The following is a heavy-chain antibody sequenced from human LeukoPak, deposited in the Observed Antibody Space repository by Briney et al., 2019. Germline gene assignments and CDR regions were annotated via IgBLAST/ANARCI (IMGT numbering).Heavy chain of an antibody. J-gene: IGHJ4*02. CDR2: INPSGGST. V-gene: IGHV1-46*01. D-gene: IGHD6-13*01. Sequence: ASVKVSCKASGYTFTGYFMHWVRQAPGQGLEWMGIINPSGGSTTYAQRFQGRVTLTRDTSTSTVYMELSSLRSEDTAVYYCARGQLSSSSFDYWGQGTLVTVSS. CDR1: GYTFTGYF. CDR3: ARGQLSSSSFDY.